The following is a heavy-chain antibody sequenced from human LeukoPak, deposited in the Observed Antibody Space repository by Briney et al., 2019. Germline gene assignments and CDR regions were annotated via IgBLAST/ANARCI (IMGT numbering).Heavy chain of an antibody. D-gene: IGHD3-10*01. CDR3: ARAVRRVTDAFDI. J-gene: IGHJ3*02. Sequence: SVTVSCKASGGTFSSYAISWVRQAPGQGLEWMGGIIPIFGTANYAQKFQRRVTITTDESTSTAYMELSSLRSEDTAVYYCARAVRRVTDAFDIWGQGTMVTVSS. CDR2: IIPIFGTA. V-gene: IGHV1-69*05. CDR1: GGTFSSYA.